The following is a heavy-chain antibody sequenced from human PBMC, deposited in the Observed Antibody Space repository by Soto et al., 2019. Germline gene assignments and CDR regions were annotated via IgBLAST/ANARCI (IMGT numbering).Heavy chain of an antibody. J-gene: IGHJ4*02. V-gene: IGHV4-34*01. D-gene: IGHD2-8*02. Sequence: PSETLSLTCAVYGGSFSGYYWTWIRQPPGTGLEWIGEINHSGSTNYNPSLKSRVTISVDTSKNQFSLKLTSVTAADTAVYYCARDKITGRFDYWAQGTLVTVSS. CDR1: GGSFSGYY. CDR2: INHSGST. CDR3: ARDKITGRFDY.